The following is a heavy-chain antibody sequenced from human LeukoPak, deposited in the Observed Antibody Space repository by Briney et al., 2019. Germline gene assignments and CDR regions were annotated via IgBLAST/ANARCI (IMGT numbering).Heavy chain of an antibody. V-gene: IGHV4-59*12. CDR1: GGSISNSY. Sequence: PSETLSLTCSVSGGSISNSYWSRIRQPPGKGLEWIGYIYPSGSTSYNPSLKSRVTISVDTSKNQFSLKLSSVTAADTAVYYCARVRRYYDSSGYYYSKASDYWGQGTLVTVSS. D-gene: IGHD3-22*01. J-gene: IGHJ4*02. CDR3: ARVRRYYDSSGYYYSKASDY. CDR2: IYPSGST.